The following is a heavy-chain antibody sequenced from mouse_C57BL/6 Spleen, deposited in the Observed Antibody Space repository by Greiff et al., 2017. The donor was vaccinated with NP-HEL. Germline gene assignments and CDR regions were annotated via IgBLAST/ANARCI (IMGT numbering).Heavy chain of an antibody. D-gene: IGHD1-1*01. CDR3: ARSYTTVVATGFDY. CDR2: IYPGSGNT. V-gene: IGHV1-66*01. J-gene: IGHJ2*01. CDR1: GYSFTSYY. Sequence: QVQLQQSGPELVKPGASVKISCKASGYSFTSYYIHWVKQRPGQGLEWIGWIYPGSGNTKYNEKFKGKATLTADTSSSTAYMQLSSLTSEDSAVYYCARSYTTVVATGFDYWGQGTTLTVSS.